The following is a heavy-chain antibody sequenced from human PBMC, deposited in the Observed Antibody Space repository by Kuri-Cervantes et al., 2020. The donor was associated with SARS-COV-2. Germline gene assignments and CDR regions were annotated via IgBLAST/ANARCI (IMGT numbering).Heavy chain of an antibody. D-gene: IGHD3-22*01. J-gene: IGHJ3*02. CDR1: GGSFSGYY. Sequence: SQTLSLTCAVYGGSFSGYYWSWIRQPPGKGLEWIGEINHSGSTNYNPSLKSRVTISVDTSKNQFSLKLSSVTAADTAVYYCARAKYYYDSSGYYEDAFDICGQGTMVTVSS. CDR2: INHSGST. CDR3: ARAKYYYDSSGYYEDAFDI. V-gene: IGHV4-34*01.